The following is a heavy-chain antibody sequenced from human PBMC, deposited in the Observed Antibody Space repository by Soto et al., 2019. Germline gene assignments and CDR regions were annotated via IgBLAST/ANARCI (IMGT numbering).Heavy chain of an antibody. J-gene: IGHJ4*02. CDR3: ATERLAVLRSVLDY. Sequence: VQLVESGGGLVKPGGSLRLSCAASGFTFSSYGMHWVRQTPGKGLECVAAISYDGSNKDYADSVKGRFTISRDNSKNTLYLQMNSLRAEDTAVYYCATERLAVLRSVLDYWGQGTLVTVSS. CDR2: ISYDGSNK. V-gene: IGHV3-30-3*01. D-gene: IGHD1-1*01. CDR1: GFTFSSYG.